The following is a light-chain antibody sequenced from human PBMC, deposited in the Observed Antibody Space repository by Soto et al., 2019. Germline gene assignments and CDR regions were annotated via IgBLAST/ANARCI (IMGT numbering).Light chain of an antibody. V-gene: IGKV1-9*01. J-gene: IGKJ3*01. CDR1: QDIRSY. CDR3: QQFNAYPLT. Sequence: DIQVTQSPSFLSASVGDRVTITCRASQDIRSYLAWYQQKPGKAPKLLIYFASTLQSGVPSRFSGSASGTEFTLTISSLQPEDFATYYCQQFNAYPLTFGPGTKVDIK. CDR2: FAS.